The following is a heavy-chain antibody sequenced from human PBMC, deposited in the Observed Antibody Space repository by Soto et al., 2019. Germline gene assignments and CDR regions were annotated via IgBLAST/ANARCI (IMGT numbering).Heavy chain of an antibody. CDR1: GGSISSSSYY. Sequence: QLQLQESGPGLVKPSETLSLTCTVSGGSISSSSYYWGWIRQPPGKGLEWIGLIFHSGSTYYNPSLTSRVTISVDTSKNQFSLNLSSVTAADTAVYYCAARDNTYWYFALWGRGTLVTVSS. V-gene: IGHV4-39*01. CDR2: IFHSGST. CDR3: AARDNTYWYFAL. D-gene: IGHD1-1*01. J-gene: IGHJ2*01.